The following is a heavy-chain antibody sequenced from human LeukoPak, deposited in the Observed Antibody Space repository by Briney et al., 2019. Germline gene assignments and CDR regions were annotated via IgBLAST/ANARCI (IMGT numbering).Heavy chain of an antibody. CDR1: GDSISGGSHY. J-gene: IGHJ4*02. D-gene: IGHD2-2*02. CDR3: AGGYCSSTRCFTYYFDY. Sequence: SETLSLTCTVSGDSISGGSHYWSWIRQSPGKGLEWIGHIYQSGSSFHNPSLKSRVTIAFDRFKKQFSLKLTSMTAADTAVYYCAGGYCSSTRCFTYYFDYWGQGALVTVSS. V-gene: IGHV4-30-2*06. CDR2: IYQSGSS.